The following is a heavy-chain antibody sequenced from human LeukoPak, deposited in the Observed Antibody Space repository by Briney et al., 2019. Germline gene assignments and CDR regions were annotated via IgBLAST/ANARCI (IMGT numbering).Heavy chain of an antibody. CDR1: GYTLTELS. Sequence: GASVKVSCEVSGYTLTELSTHWVRQAPGKGLEWMGGFDPEDGEIVYAQNFQGRVTMTEDTSTDTAYMELSSLRSEDTAIYYCATANRLTRDSSGYYPDSWGQGTLVTASS. V-gene: IGHV1-24*01. CDR3: ATANRLTRDSSGYYPDS. D-gene: IGHD3-22*01. CDR2: FDPEDGEI. J-gene: IGHJ4*02.